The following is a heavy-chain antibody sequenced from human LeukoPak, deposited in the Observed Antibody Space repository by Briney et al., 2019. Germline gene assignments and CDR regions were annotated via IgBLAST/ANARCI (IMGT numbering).Heavy chain of an antibody. CDR3: AKFEVAHRSHYFDY. V-gene: IGHV3-23*01. D-gene: IGHD2-21*01. CDR2: ISGSGGST. Sequence: GGSLRLSCAASGFTFSSYAMSWVRQAPGKGLEWVSAISGSGGSTYYADSVEGRFTISRDNSKNTLYLQMNSLRAEDTAVYYCAKFEVAHRSHYFDYWGQGTLVTVSS. CDR1: GFTFSSYA. J-gene: IGHJ4*02.